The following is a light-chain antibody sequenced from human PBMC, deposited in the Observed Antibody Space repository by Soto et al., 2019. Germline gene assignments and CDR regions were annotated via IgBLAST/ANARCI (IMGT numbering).Light chain of an antibody. Sequence: EIVMTQSPATLSVSPGESATLSCRASQSISSNLAWYQQKPGQAPRLLIYGASTRATGIPARFSGSGSGTEFSLTISSLQSEDFAVYYCQQYSDWPPTFGQGTKVDIK. CDR3: QQYSDWPPT. CDR1: QSISSN. V-gene: IGKV3-15*01. CDR2: GAS. J-gene: IGKJ1*01.